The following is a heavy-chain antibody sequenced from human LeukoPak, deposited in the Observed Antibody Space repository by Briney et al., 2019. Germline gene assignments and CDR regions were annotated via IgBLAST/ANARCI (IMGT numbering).Heavy chain of an antibody. Sequence: GGSLRLSCAASGFTFSTYSMNWVRQAPGKGLEWVSYIDSSSSTIYYADSVKGRFTISRDNAKNSLYLQMNSLRAEDTAVYYCATPYDYWGQGTLVTVSS. J-gene: IGHJ4*02. CDR3: ATPYDY. CDR1: GFTFSTYS. CDR2: IDSSSSTI. V-gene: IGHV3-48*01.